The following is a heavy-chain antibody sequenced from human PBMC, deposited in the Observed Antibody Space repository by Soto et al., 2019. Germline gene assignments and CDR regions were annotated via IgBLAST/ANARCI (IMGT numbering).Heavy chain of an antibody. CDR3: ARVSLVRGVIIVDYYYGMDV. V-gene: IGHV1-69*01. D-gene: IGHD3-10*01. Sequence: KVSFKASGGTFSSYAISWLRQAPGQGLEWMGGIIPIFGTANYAQKFQGRVTITADESTSTAYMELSSLRSEDTAVYYCARVSLVRGVIIVDYYYGMDVWGQGTTVTVSS. CDR2: IIPIFGTA. CDR1: GGTFSSYA. J-gene: IGHJ6*02.